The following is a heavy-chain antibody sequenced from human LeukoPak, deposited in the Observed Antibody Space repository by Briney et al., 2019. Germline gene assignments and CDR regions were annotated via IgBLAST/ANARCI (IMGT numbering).Heavy chain of an antibody. CDR1: GFNFGTST. V-gene: IGHV3-21*01. Sequence: PGGSLRLSCAGSGFNFGTSTMNWARQAPGKRLEWVSSISDDGRDTHYSDSVRGRFTISRDNAETSLHLQMNSLRAEDTAIYFCLRGDTRDYWGQGTLVTVSS. D-gene: IGHD2-15*01. J-gene: IGHJ4*02. CDR2: ISDDGRDT. CDR3: LRGDTRDY.